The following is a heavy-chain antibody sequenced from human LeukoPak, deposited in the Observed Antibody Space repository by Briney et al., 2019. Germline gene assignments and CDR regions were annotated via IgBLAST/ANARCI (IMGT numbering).Heavy chain of an antibody. CDR2: NSAYNGNT. CDR1: GYTFTSYG. J-gene: IGHJ4*02. CDR3: ARVGNWIYEGEFDY. D-gene: IGHD1-7*01. Sequence: ASVKVYCKASGYTFTSYGIRWVRQAPGQSHEWMGWNSAYNGNTNYAQKLQGRVTMTTDTSTSTAYMELRSLTSDDTAVYYCARVGNWIYEGEFDYWGQGTLVTVSS. V-gene: IGHV1-18*01.